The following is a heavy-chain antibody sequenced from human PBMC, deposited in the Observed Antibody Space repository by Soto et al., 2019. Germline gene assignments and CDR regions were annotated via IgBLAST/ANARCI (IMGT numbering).Heavy chain of an antibody. Sequence: SVKVSCKASGRTFSSYAISWVRQAHGQGLEWMGGIVPIFGTANYAQKFQGRVTITADKSTSTAYMELSSLRSEDTAVYYCARDAPTRRYSSSSHYYGMDVWGQGTTVTVSS. CDR2: IVPIFGTA. CDR3: ARDAPTRRYSSSSHYYGMDV. V-gene: IGHV1-69*06. D-gene: IGHD6-6*01. J-gene: IGHJ6*02. CDR1: GRTFSSYA.